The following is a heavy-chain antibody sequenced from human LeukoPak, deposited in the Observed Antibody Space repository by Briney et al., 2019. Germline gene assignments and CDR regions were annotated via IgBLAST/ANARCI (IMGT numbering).Heavy chain of an antibody. V-gene: IGHV3-21*01. D-gene: IGHD1-26*01. CDR1: GFTFSSYS. CDR2: ISSSSSYI. J-gene: IGHJ4*02. CDR3: ASQTELGY. Sequence: GGSLRLSCAASGFTFSSYSMNWVRQAPGKGLEWVSSISSSSSYIYYADSVKGRFTISRDNSKNTLYLQMNSLRAEDTAVYYCASQTELGYWGQGTLVTVPS.